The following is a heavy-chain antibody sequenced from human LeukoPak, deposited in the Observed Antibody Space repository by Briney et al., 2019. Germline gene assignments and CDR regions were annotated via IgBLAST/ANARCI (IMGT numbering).Heavy chain of an antibody. D-gene: IGHD3-22*01. V-gene: IGHV4-4*07. CDR1: GGSISGYY. Sequence: ASETLSLTCTVSGGSISGYYWSWIRQPAGKGLEWIGRIYTSGSTNYNPSLKSRVTMSLDTSKNQFSLNLTSVTAADTAVSSCARIRDSSGYYLGAFDVWGQGTMVTVSS. CDR2: IYTSGST. CDR3: ARIRDSSGYYLGAFDV. J-gene: IGHJ3*01.